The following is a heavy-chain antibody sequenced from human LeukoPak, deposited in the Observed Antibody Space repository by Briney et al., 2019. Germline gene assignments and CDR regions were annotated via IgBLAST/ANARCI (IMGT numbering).Heavy chain of an antibody. D-gene: IGHD4-23*01. CDR1: GFTFSSFW. J-gene: IGHJ4*02. CDR3: ARDPKVGYGGNYYDY. Sequence: GGSLRLSCAASGFTFSSFWMSWVPRAPGKGLDGLANIKQDGSEKYYVDSVKGRFTISRDNAKNSLYLQMNSLRAEDTAVYYCARDPKVGYGGNYYDYWGQGTLVTVSS. V-gene: IGHV3-7*01. CDR2: IKQDGSEK.